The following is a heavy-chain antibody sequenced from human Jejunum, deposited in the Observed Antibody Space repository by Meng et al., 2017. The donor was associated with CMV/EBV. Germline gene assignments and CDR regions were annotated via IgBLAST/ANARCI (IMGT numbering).Heavy chain of an antibody. V-gene: IGHV4-31*02. CDR1: GSISSGGCY. J-gene: IGHJ4*02. D-gene: IGHD3-3*01. CDR3: ARLLWSGDIFFDY. Sequence: GSISSGGCYWAWIRHHPGKGLEWIGNIYYYKGGTTYHPSFQSRVAISMDSSKNQFSLRLTSVTAADTAVYYCARLLWSGDIFFDYWGQGILVTVSS. CDR2: IYYYKGGT.